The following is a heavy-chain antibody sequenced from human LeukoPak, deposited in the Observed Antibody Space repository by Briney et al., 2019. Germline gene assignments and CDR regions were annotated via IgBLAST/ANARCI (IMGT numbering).Heavy chain of an antibody. CDR1: GFSVTNNY. V-gene: IGHV3-53*05. CDR3: VKDEGHLWFGDY. D-gene: IGHD3-10*01. J-gene: IGHJ4*02. Sequence: GGSLRLSCAVSGFSVTNNYMSWVRQAPGKGLEWVSVFYVGGATYYADSVKGRFTISRDNSKNTLYLQMSSLRAEDTAVYYCVKDEGHLWFGDYWGQGTLVTVSS. CDR2: FYVGGAT.